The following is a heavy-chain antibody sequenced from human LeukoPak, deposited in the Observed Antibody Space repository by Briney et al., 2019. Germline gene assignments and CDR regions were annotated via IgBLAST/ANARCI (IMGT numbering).Heavy chain of an antibody. J-gene: IGHJ4*02. CDR1: GFTFSHYS. CDR2: ISSSSTII. V-gene: IGHV3-48*02. Sequence: GGSLRLSCAASGFTFSHYSMTWVRQAPGKGLEWVSYISSSSTIIYYADSVKGRFTISRDNAKDSLYLQMNSLRDEDTAVYYCARWFTSGRGFFDYWGQGILVTVSS. CDR3: ARWFTSGRGFFDY. D-gene: IGHD6-19*01.